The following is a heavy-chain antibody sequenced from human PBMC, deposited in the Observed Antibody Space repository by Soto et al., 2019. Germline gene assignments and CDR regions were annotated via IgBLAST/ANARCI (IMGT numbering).Heavy chain of an antibody. V-gene: IGHV1-2*02. D-gene: IGHD6-6*01. Sequence: QVQLVQSGAEVKKPGASVKVSCKASGYSFTAYYMHWVRQAPGQGLEWMGWINPNSGDTNYAQQIQGRVTMTMDTSISTGYMELTRMRSDDTAVFYCARSVSTIAARPDYWGQGTLVTVSS. CDR3: ARSVSTIAARPDY. CDR1: GYSFTAYY. CDR2: INPNSGDT. J-gene: IGHJ4*02.